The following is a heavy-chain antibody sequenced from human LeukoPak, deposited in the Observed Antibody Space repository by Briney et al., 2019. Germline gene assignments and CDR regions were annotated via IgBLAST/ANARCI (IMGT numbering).Heavy chain of an antibody. CDR3: ARVRVATIAYFDY. D-gene: IGHD5-12*01. CDR1: GGSISSSNW. V-gene: IGHV4-4*03. CDR2: IYHSGST. Sequence: PETLSLTCAVSGGSISSSNWWSWVRQPPGKGLEWIGEIYHSGSTNYNPSLKSRVTISVDKSKNQFSLKLSSVTAADTAVYYCARVRVATIAYFDYWGQGTLVTVSS. J-gene: IGHJ4*02.